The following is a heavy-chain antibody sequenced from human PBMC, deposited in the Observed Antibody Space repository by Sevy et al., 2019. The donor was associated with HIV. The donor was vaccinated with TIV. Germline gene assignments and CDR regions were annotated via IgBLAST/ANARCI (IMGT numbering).Heavy chain of an antibody. D-gene: IGHD4-17*01. Sequence: GGSLRLSCGASGFTFNTYNFNWVRQAPGKGLECVSSISSTSTYIYYADSVRGRFTISRDNAKNSLYLQMNSLRAEDTAVYYCARDLPPSATTVAHFDCWGQGTLVTVSS. CDR3: ARDLPPSATTVAHFDC. CDR1: GFTFNTYN. J-gene: IGHJ4*02. CDR2: ISSTSTYI. V-gene: IGHV3-21*01.